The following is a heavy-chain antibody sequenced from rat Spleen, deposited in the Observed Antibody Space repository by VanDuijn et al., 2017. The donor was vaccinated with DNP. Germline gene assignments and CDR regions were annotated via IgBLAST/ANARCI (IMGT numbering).Heavy chain of an antibody. CDR1: GFSLTGYS. J-gene: IGHJ3*01. D-gene: IGHD1-10*01. CDR2: MRYNGDT. Sequence: QVQLTESGPGLVQPSETLSLTCAVSGFSLTGYSVFWVRQPSGKGLEWMGRMRYNGDTSYNSALKSRLSISRDTSKSQVFLKMNSLQTEDTAIYFCTRSRQLEGFAYWGQGTLVTVSS. CDR3: TRSRQLEGFAY. V-gene: IGHV2-8*01.